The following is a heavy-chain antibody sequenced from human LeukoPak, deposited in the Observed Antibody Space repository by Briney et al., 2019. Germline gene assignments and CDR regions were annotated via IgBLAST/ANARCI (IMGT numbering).Heavy chain of an antibody. CDR2: IYPGDSDN. J-gene: IGHJ5*02. CDR3: ARHRYYDFWRGYSWFDP. D-gene: IGHD3-3*01. V-gene: IGHV5-51*01. Sequence: GAALKISWKGAGSSFTSYWIGWVRQMPGKGLEWMGIIYPGDSDNRYSPSFQGQVTISADKSIRTAYLQWSSLKASDTAMYYCARHRYYDFWRGYSWFDPWGQGTLVTVSS. CDR1: GSSFTSYW.